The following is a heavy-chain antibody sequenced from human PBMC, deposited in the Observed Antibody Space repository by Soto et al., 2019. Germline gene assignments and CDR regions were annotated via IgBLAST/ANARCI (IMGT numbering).Heavy chain of an antibody. V-gene: IGHV4-59*01. D-gene: IGHD2-8*01. Sequence: LSETLSLTCTVSGGSISSYYWSWIRQPPGKGLEWIGYIYYSGSTNYNPSLKSRVTISVDTSKNQFSLKLSSVTAADTAVYYCARDLTYCTNGVCYPYYFDYWGQGTLVTVSS. CDR1: GGSISSYY. CDR3: ARDLTYCTNGVCYPYYFDY. J-gene: IGHJ4*02. CDR2: IYYSGST.